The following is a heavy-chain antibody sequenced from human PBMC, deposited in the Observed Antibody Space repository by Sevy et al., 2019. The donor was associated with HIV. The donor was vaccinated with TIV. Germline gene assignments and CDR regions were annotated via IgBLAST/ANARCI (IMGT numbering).Heavy chain of an antibody. Sequence: EGSLRLSCAASGFTFSSDAMSWVRQAPGKELEWVSAIRGSGGSTYYADSVKGRFTISRDNSKNTLYLQMNSLRAEDTAVYYCAKRHLGHDYGDYVDYWGQGTLVTVSS. J-gene: IGHJ4*02. V-gene: IGHV3-23*01. CDR2: IRGSGGST. CDR1: GFTFSSDA. CDR3: AKRHLGHDYGDYVDY. D-gene: IGHD4-17*01.